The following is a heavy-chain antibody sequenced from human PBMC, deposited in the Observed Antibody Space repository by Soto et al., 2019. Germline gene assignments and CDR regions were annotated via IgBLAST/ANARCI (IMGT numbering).Heavy chain of an antibody. CDR3: ARDEKKLAGWYYLDH. CDR1: GGTFSKHT. D-gene: IGHD6-19*01. CDR2: ISPIVGTP. V-gene: IGHV1-69*08. J-gene: IGHJ4*02. Sequence: QVQLEQSGAEVKKPGSSVKVSCKASGGTFSKHTISWVRQAPGQGLEWMGRISPIVGTPSYAQKFQRRVAISSDKATGTVYMELMRLGSEDTAMYYCARDEKKLAGWYYLDHWGQGTLVTVSS.